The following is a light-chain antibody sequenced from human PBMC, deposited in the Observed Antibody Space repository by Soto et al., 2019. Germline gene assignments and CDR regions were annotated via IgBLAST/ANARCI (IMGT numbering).Light chain of an antibody. Sequence: IQMAQSPLSLSASVGDRVIITCRASRDIGNDLGWYQQKPGKAPKLLIFAASTLHSGVPSRFSGSGSGTVFTLTISSLHPEDFATYFCLQDYNLPRTFGQGT. CDR2: AAS. CDR1: RDIGND. V-gene: IGKV1-6*01. CDR3: LQDYNLPRT. J-gene: IGKJ1*01.